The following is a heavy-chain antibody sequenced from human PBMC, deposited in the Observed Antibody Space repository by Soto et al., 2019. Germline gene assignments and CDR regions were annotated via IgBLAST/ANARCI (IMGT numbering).Heavy chain of an antibody. CDR3: VREIASRM. CDR1: GFTVTSYW. CDR2: ITKDGREK. V-gene: IGHV3-7*01. J-gene: IGHJ6*04. Sequence: EVQVVESGGGFVQPGGSLSLTGAATGFTVTSYWMTWARQAPGSGLEWVANITKDGREKSYVDSVKSRFTISRDNAKSSLYLQMNSLSADDTAVYYCVREIASRMWCKGTTVSVPS. D-gene: IGHD2-21*01.